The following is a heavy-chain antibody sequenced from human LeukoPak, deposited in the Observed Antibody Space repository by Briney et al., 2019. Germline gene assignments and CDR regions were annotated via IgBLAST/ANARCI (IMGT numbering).Heavy chain of an antibody. J-gene: IGHJ6*03. V-gene: IGHV3-49*04. D-gene: IGHD5-18*01. CDR2: IRSKTYGETT. CDR3: TXXIXYSXXXXMDV. CDR1: TXXDYT. Sequence: TXXDYTMSWVRQAPGTGLEWVGLIRSKTYGETTEYAASVKGRFSISRDDSKSISYLQTNSLKSEDTAVXXXTXXIXYSXXXXMDVWGKGXTVTISS.